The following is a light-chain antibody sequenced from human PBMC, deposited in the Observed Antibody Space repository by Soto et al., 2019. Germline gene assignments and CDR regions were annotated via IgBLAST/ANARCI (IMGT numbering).Light chain of an antibody. CDR1: QSISSW. Sequence: DNQMTQSPSTLSASVGDRVTITCRASQSISSWLAWYQQKPGKAPKLLIYKASSLESGVPSRFSGRGSGTEFTLTISSLQPDDFATYYCQHYNSYSEAFGQGTKVDIK. CDR3: QHYNSYSEA. V-gene: IGKV1-5*03. J-gene: IGKJ1*01. CDR2: KAS.